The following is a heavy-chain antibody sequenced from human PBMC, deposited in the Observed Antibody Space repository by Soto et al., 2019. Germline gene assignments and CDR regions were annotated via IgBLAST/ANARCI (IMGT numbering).Heavy chain of an antibody. Sequence: GGSLILSCAXSGFTFSSNGMHWVRQAPGKGLEWVAVISYDGSNKYYADSVKGRFTISRDNSKNTLYLQMNSLRAEDTAVYYCAKGRGNGYSSSWYAFDYWGQGTLVTVSS. D-gene: IGHD6-13*01. CDR2: ISYDGSNK. CDR1: GFTFSSNG. CDR3: AKGRGNGYSSSWYAFDY. J-gene: IGHJ4*02. V-gene: IGHV3-30*18.